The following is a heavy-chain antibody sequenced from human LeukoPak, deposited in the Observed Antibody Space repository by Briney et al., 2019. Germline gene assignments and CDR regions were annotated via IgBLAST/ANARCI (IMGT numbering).Heavy chain of an antibody. CDR3: ARATVTTVYYYYGMDV. CDR1: GGSTSSSDYY. CDR2: IYYSGST. J-gene: IGHJ6*02. D-gene: IGHD4-11*01. Sequence: PSETLSLTCTVSGGSTSSSDYYWSWIRQPPGKGLEWIGYIYYSGSTNYNPSLKSRVTISVDTSKNQFSLKLSSVTAADTAVYYCARATVTTVYYYYGMDVWGQGTTVTVSS. V-gene: IGHV4-61*08.